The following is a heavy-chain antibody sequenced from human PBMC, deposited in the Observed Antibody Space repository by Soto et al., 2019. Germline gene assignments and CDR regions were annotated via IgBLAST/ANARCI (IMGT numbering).Heavy chain of an antibody. V-gene: IGHV3-7*01. J-gene: IGHJ4*02. CDR1: GFTFSSDW. CDR2: IKQYGSEK. CDR3: ARYRVGGMAY. D-gene: IGHD3-16*01. Sequence: GGSLRLSCAASGFTFSSDWMSWVRQAPGKGLGWVANIKQYGSEKYYVNSVKGRFTISRDNAKNTLYLQMNSLRAEDTAAYYWARYRVGGMAYWGQGNMVTVSS.